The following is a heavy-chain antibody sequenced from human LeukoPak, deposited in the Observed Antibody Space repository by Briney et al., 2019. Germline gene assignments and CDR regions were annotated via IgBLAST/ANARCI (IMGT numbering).Heavy chain of an antibody. CDR1: GVSVSNNY. J-gene: IGHJ3*02. CDR2: IYYSGST. V-gene: IGHV4-59*08. Sequence: KPSETLSLTCTVSGVSVSNNYWCWIRQPPGKGLEWIGYIYYSGSTNYNPSLKSRVTISVDTSKNQFSLKLSSVTAADTAVYYCARHMVHSDAFDIWGQGTMVTVSS. CDR3: ARHMVHSDAFDI. D-gene: IGHD3-10*01.